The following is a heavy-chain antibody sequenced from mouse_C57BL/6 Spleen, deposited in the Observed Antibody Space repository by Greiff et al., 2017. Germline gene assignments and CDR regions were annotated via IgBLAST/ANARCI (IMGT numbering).Heavy chain of an antibody. V-gene: IGHV5-16*01. Sequence: EVKLVESEGGLVQPGSSMKLSCTASGFTFSDYYMAWVRQVPEKGLEWVANINYDGSSTYYLASLKSRFIISRDNAKTLLYLQMSSLKSEDTATYYCAREGDYDGFAYWGQGTLVTVSA. D-gene: IGHD2-4*01. CDR2: INYDGSST. CDR3: AREGDYDGFAY. J-gene: IGHJ3*01. CDR1: GFTFSDYY.